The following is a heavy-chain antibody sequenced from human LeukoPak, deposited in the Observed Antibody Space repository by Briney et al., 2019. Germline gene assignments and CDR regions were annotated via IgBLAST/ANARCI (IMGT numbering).Heavy chain of an antibody. CDR3: ARYFGDYFDY. Sequence: ASVKVSCKASGYTFTNYAMHWVRQAPGQRLEWMGWINAGNGHTKYSQNFQDRVTITTDTSATTAHMELSSLRSEDTAVYYCARYFGDYFDYWGQGTLVTVSS. D-gene: IGHD4-17*01. CDR1: GYTFTNYA. V-gene: IGHV1-3*01. J-gene: IGHJ4*02. CDR2: INAGNGHT.